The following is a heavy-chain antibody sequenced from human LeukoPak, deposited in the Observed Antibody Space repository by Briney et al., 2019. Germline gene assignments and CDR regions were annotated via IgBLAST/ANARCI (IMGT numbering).Heavy chain of an antibody. CDR3: VRDLGGRSGH. CDR1: GFTFSSYV. D-gene: IGHD1-26*01. CDR2: ISGSGGDT. J-gene: IGHJ4*02. Sequence: GGSLRLSCAASGFTFSSYVMSWVRQAPGKGLEWVSGISGSGGDTYYADSVKGRFTISRDNSKNTLYLQMNSLRAEDTAVYYCVRDLGGRSGHWGQGTLVTVSS. V-gene: IGHV3-23*01.